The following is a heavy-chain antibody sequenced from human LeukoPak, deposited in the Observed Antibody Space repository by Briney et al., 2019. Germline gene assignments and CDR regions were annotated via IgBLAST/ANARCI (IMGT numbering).Heavy chain of an antibody. D-gene: IGHD1-26*01. J-gene: IGHJ1*01. V-gene: IGHV3-21*01. Sequence: GGSLRLSCAASGFTFSRYGMNWVRQAPGKGLEWVSSISSSSDYIYYADSVRGRFTICRDNAENSLYLQMNSLRAEDTAVYYCASLPSGRHLSIRHGGQGTLDTVSS. CDR3: ASLPSGRHLSIRH. CDR2: ISSSSDYI. CDR1: GFTFSRYG.